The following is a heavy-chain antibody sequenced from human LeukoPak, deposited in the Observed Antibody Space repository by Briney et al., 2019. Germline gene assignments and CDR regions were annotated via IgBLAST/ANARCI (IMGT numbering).Heavy chain of an antibody. CDR1: GGNFNTFA. V-gene: IGHV1-69*06. CDR3: ARDHDLTGTYEYLKY. Sequence: SVKVSCEASGGNFNTFAISWVRQAPGQGLEWMGGIIPIFGTGNYAQKFQGRVTITADKSTNTAYMELSSLKSEDTAVYYCARDHDLTGTYEYLKYWGQGTLVAVSS. D-gene: IGHD7-27*01. J-gene: IGHJ1*01. CDR2: IIPIFGTG.